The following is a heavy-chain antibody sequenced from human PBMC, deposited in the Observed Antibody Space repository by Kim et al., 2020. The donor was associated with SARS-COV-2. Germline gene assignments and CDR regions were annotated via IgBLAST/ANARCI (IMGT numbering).Heavy chain of an antibody. J-gene: IGHJ3*02. CDR1: GFTFSSYA. D-gene: IGHD6-13*01. Sequence: GGSLRLSCAASGFTFSSYAMHWVRQAPGKGLEWVAVISYDGSNKYYADSVKGRFTISRDNSKNTLYLQMNSLRAEDTAVYYCARDPRDSSSWSALDAFDIWGQGTMVTVSS. V-gene: IGHV3-30*04. CDR2: ISYDGSNK. CDR3: ARDPRDSSSWSALDAFDI.